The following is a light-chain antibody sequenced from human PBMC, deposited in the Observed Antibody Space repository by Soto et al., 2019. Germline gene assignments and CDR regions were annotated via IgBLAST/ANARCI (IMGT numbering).Light chain of an antibody. J-gene: IGKJ4*01. CDR1: RSIITN. CDR3: EQYNDWPLPT. V-gene: IGKV3-15*01. CDR2: GAS. Sequence: EIVMTKSPATLLVSPGERVTLSCRASRSIITNLAWYQHKPGQAPRLLIYGASTRAACIPDRFTGSGSGTEFTLTLSSLQYEEFAFYYCEQYNDWPLPTFGGGTKGEIK.